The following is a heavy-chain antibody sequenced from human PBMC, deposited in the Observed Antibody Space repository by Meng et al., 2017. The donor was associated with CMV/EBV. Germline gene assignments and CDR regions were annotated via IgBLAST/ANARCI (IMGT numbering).Heavy chain of an antibody. V-gene: IGHV3-48*03. J-gene: IGHJ6*02. CDR3: ARDWYGNDFWSGYYYYYYGMDV. D-gene: IGHD3-3*01. Sequence: GESLKISCAASGFTFSSYEMNWVRQAPGKGLEWVSYISSSGSTIYYADSVKSRFTISRDNAKNSLYLQMNSLRAEDTAVYYCARDWYGNDFWSGYYYYYYGMDVWGQGTTVTVSS. CDR2: ISSSGSTI. CDR1: GFTFSSYE.